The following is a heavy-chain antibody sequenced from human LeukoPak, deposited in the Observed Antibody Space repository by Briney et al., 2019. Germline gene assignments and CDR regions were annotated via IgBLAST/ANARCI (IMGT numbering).Heavy chain of an antibody. D-gene: IGHD1-26*01. CDR3: AKSIQGGTYYSFDY. J-gene: IGHJ4*02. CDR1: GFSFSNYW. CDR2: IKKDGSEN. Sequence: PGGSLRLSCAASGFSFSNYWMSWVRQAPGKGLEWVANIKKDGSENYYVDSVKGRFTISRDNAKNSLYLQMNTLRAEDTAVYYCAKSIQGGTYYSFDYWGQGTLVTVSS. V-gene: IGHV3-7*01.